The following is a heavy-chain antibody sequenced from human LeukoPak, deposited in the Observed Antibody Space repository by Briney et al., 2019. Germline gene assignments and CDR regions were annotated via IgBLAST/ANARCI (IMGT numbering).Heavy chain of an antibody. J-gene: IGHJ4*02. CDR3: ARDPPRTYITMVRGVFDY. Sequence: GGSLRLSCATSGFTFGHFAMHWVRQAPGKGLEWVAVISYDGSNKYYADSVKGRFTISRDNSKNTLYLQMNSLRAEDTAVYYCARDPPRTYITMVRGVFDYWGQGTLVTVSS. D-gene: IGHD3-10*01. V-gene: IGHV3-30-3*01. CDR1: GFTFGHFA. CDR2: ISYDGSNK.